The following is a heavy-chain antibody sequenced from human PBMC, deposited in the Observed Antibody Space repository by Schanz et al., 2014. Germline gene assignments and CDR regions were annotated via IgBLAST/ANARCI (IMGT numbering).Heavy chain of an antibody. CDR1: GGSISSFY. Sequence: QVQLQESGPGLVKSSETLSLTCTVSGGSISSFYWGWIRQPAGKGLEWIGRIYTSGSTNYNPSLKSRFTMSLDTSKNHVSLKLSSVTAADTAVYYCARDRGYDFSFDPWGQGALVTVSS. CDR2: IYTSGST. J-gene: IGHJ5*02. CDR3: ARDRGYDFSFDP. V-gene: IGHV4-4*07. D-gene: IGHD3-3*01.